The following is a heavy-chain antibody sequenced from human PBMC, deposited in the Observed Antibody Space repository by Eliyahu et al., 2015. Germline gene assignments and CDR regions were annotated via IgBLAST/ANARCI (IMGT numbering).Heavy chain of an antibody. Sequence: QVQLVESGGGVVQPGRSLRXSCVASGFTFXXXGXHWVRQAPGKGLEWVAVISYDGSNEYYGDSVKGRFTISKDNSKNTVYLQMNSLRAEDTAVYYCAKVWSHSNFRLTSGSTIDYWGQGTLVTVSS. CDR3: AKVWSHSNFRLTSGSTIDY. D-gene: IGHD4-11*01. V-gene: IGHV3-30*18. J-gene: IGHJ4*02. CDR1: GFTFXXXG. CDR2: ISYDGSNE.